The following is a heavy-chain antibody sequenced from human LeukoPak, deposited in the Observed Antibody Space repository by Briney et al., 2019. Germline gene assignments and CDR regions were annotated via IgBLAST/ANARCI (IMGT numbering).Heavy chain of an antibody. D-gene: IGHD3-22*01. V-gene: IGHV3-66*01. CDR2: ISPGGNT. J-gene: IGHJ5*02. CDR3: ARSGYYDSSALNWFDP. Sequence: PGGSLRLSCAASGFTVSSDYMNWVRQAPGKGLEWVSLISPGGNTFYADSVKGRSTISRDNFKNTLYLQMNSLRVEDTAVYYCARSGYYDSSALNWFDPWGQGTLVTVSS. CDR1: GFTVSSDY.